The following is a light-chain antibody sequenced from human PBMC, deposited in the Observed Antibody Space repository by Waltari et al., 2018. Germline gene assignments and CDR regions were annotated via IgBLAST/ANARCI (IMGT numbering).Light chain of an antibody. Sequence: DLQMTQSPSSLSASVGDRVPISCRASKNIRSYLSWYQQKPGIAPKSVIYAASTLQSGVPSRFSGSGSGTNFTLTITSLQAEDFATYFCQASYTTPYSFGQGTKVEIK. CDR2: AAS. V-gene: IGKV1-39*01. CDR3: QASYTTPYS. J-gene: IGKJ2*03. CDR1: KNIRSY.